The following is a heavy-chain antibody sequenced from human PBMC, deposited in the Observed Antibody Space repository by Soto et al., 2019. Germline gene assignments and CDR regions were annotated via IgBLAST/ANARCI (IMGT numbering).Heavy chain of an antibody. D-gene: IGHD2-2*01. J-gene: IGHJ6*02. CDR3: AKGDAPAAIFPMDV. Sequence: SVKVSCKASGGTFSSYAISWVRQAPGQGLEWMGGIIPIFGTANYAQKFQGRVTITADESTSTAYMELSSLRSEDTAVYYCAKGDAPAAIFPMDVWGQGTTVTVSS. CDR2: IIPIFGTA. V-gene: IGHV1-69*13. CDR1: GGTFSSYA.